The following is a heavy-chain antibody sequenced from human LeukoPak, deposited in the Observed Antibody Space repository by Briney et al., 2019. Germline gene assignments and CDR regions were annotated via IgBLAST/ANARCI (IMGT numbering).Heavy chain of an antibody. V-gene: IGHV1-8*01. J-gene: IGHJ4*02. Sequence: ASVKVSCKASGYTFTRYDINGVRQATGQGREGMGWMNPNSGNTGHAQKFQGRVTMTRNTAISTAYMELSSLRSADTAVYYCARGFLLKGWLRFLTPPGLYYFDYWGQGTLVTVSS. CDR1: GYTFTRYD. CDR3: ARGFLLKGWLRFLTPPGLYYFDY. D-gene: IGHD5-12*01. CDR2: MNPNSGNT.